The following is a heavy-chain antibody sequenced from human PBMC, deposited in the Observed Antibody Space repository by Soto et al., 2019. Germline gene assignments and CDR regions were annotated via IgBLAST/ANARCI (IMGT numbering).Heavy chain of an antibody. Sequence: EVQLMDSGGGLVQPGGSLRLSCAASGCTFSRYAMSWVRQAPGKGLEWVSAISGSGGSTYYADSVKGRFTISRDNSKNTLYLQMNSLRAEDTAVYYCAKHNLFGSGTKDYWGPGTLVTVSS. J-gene: IGHJ4*02. V-gene: IGHV3-23*01. D-gene: IGHD3-10*01. CDR3: AKHNLFGSGTKDY. CDR1: GCTFSRYA. CDR2: ISGSGGST.